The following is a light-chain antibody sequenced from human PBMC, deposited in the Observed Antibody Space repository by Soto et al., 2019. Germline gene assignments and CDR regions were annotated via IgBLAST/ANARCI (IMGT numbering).Light chain of an antibody. CDR1: ALAKQI. Sequence: SYELTQPPSVSVSPGQTARIICSGDALAKQIAYWYQQKPGQAPVLVIYKDSDRSSGIPERFSGSNSGTTVTLTISGVQAEDEADYGCQSADSSGTYRVFGGGTKLTVL. CDR2: KDS. CDR3: QSADSSGTYRV. V-gene: IGLV3-25*03. J-gene: IGLJ2*01.